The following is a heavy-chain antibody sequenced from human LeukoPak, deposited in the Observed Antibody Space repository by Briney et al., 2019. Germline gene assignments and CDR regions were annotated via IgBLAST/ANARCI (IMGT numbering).Heavy chain of an antibody. V-gene: IGHV3-11*01. CDR3: PTDPSGYIRGWAGRALDY. CDR2: ISNTGSTI. J-gene: IGHJ4*02. Sequence: GGSLRLSCAASGFTFSDYYMSWIRQAPGNGLEWISYISNTGSTIFYADSLKGRFTIPRDNAKNSVNLQLKSLRDEAPAFYYCPTDPSGYIRGWAGRALDYWGQGTLVTVSS. D-gene: IGHD6-19*01. CDR1: GFTFSDYY.